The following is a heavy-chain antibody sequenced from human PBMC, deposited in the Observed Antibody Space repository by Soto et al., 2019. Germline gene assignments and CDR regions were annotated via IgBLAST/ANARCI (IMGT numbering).Heavy chain of an antibody. D-gene: IGHD3-22*01. CDR3: AKEDADSSGFYSDN. V-gene: IGHV1-69*13. CDR2: IIPIFGTA. CDR1: GGTFSSYA. J-gene: IGHJ4*02. Sequence: SVKVSCKASGGTFSSYAISWLRQAAGQGREWMGGIIPIFGTANYAQKLQGRVTITADESTSTAYMELSSLRSEDTAVYYCAKEDADSSGFYSDNWGQGTLVPVPQ.